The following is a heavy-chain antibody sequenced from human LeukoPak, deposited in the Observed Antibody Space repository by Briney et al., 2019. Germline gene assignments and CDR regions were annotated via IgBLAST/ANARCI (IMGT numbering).Heavy chain of an antibody. CDR2: IRYDGSNE. CDR1: GFSFSGYG. V-gene: IGHV3-30*02. J-gene: IGHJ6*03. Sequence: PGGSLRLSCAASGFSFSGYGMYWVRRAPGKGLEWVAFIRYDGSNEYYADSVKGRFTISRDKSKNTLSLQMNGLRVEDTAVYYCAKVMPPGRIRFYSYYMDVWGKGTTVTVS. D-gene: IGHD2-15*01. CDR3: AKVMPPGRIRFYSYYMDV.